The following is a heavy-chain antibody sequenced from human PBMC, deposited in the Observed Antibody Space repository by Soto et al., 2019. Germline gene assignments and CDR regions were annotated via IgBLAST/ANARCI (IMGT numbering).Heavy chain of an antibody. Sequence: QVQLVQSGAEVKKPGASVKVSCKASGYTFTSYGISWVRQAPGQGLEWMGWISAYNGNTNYSQKLQGRVNMTTDTSTSTAYMELRSLRGDDTAVYYCARGSGDYYDSSGYYYGFDYWGQGTLVTVSS. V-gene: IGHV1-18*01. D-gene: IGHD3-22*01. CDR1: GYTFTSYG. CDR2: ISAYNGNT. J-gene: IGHJ4*02. CDR3: ARGSGDYYDSSGYYYGFDY.